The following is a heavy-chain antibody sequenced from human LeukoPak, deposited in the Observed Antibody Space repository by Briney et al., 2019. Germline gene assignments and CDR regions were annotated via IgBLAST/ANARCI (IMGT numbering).Heavy chain of an antibody. Sequence: GGSLRLSCAASGFTFSSYSMNWVRQAPGKGLEWVSSISSSSSYIYYADSVKGRFTISRDNAKNSLYLQMNSLRAEDTAVYYCGRSFLSIAAAATDYWGQGTLVTVSS. CDR2: ISSSSSYI. D-gene: IGHD6-13*01. V-gene: IGHV3-21*01. CDR1: GFTFSSYS. J-gene: IGHJ4*02. CDR3: GRSFLSIAAAATDY.